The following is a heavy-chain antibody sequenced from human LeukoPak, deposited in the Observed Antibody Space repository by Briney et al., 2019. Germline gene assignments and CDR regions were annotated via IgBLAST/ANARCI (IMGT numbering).Heavy chain of an antibody. Sequence: GGSLRLSCAASGFTFSSYSMNWVRQAPGKGLEWVSSISSSNSYIYYADSVKGRFTISRDNAKNSLYLQMNSLRAEDTAVYYCARDQSGYSTTWSGGMDVWGQGTTVTVSS. J-gene: IGHJ6*02. CDR3: ARDQSGYSTTWSGGMDV. D-gene: IGHD5-18*01. V-gene: IGHV3-21*01. CDR2: ISSSNSYI. CDR1: GFTFSSYS.